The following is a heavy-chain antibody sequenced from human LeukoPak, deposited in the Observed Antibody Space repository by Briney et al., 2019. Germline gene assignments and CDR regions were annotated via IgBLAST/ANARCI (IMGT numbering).Heavy chain of an antibody. CDR2: ISYDGSNK. CDR3: AREGGRSSSWDQHDAFDI. J-gene: IGHJ3*02. CDR1: GFTFSSYA. Sequence: GGSLRLSCAASGFTFSSYAMHWVRQAPGKGLEWVAVISYDGSNKYYADSVKGRFTISRDNSKNTLYLQMNSLRAEDTAVYYCAREGGRSSSWDQHDAFDIWGQGTMVTVSS. D-gene: IGHD6-13*01. V-gene: IGHV3-30-3*01.